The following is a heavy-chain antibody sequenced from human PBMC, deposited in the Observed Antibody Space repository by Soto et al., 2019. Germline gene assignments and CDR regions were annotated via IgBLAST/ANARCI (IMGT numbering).Heavy chain of an antibody. CDR1: GFTVSDYD. D-gene: IGHD2-21*01. Sequence: EVQLLESGGGLVQPGGSLRLSCAASGFTVSDYDMGWVRQAPGKGLEGVSLIRGDGGATYHADSVEGRLTISRDTSENTVYRQMNSLRAEDTALYYCAKDRRGGEYPAFDLWGQGTMVTVSS. CDR2: IRGDGGAT. V-gene: IGHV3-23*01. CDR3: AKDRRGGEYPAFDL. J-gene: IGHJ3*01.